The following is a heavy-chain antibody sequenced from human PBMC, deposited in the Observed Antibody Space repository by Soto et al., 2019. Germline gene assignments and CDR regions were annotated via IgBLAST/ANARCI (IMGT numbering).Heavy chain of an antibody. D-gene: IGHD3-10*01. CDR3: ARGYASGSYYGY. CDR1: GGSFSGNY. CDR2: INHSGST. J-gene: IGHJ4*02. Sequence: QVQLQQWGAGLLKPSETLSLTCAVYGGSFSGNYWSWIRKPPGKGLEWIGEINHSGSTNYNPSLRSRATISADTSKKQFALKVSSMTAADTAVYYCARGYASGSYYGYWGQGTLVTVSS. V-gene: IGHV4-34*01.